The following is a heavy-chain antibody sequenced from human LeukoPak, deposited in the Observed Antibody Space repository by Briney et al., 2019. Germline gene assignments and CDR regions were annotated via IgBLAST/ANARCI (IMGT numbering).Heavy chain of an antibody. D-gene: IGHD1-26*01. CDR2: ISSSSSSI. CDR3: ARNGVGALDY. J-gene: IGHJ4*02. V-gene: IGHV3-21*04. Sequence: GGSLRLSCAASGFTFSSYSMNWVRQAPGKGLEWVSSISSSSSSIYYADSVKGRFTISRDNAKNSLSLQMNSLRAEDTAVYYCARNGVGALDYWGQGTLVTVSS. CDR1: GFTFSSYS.